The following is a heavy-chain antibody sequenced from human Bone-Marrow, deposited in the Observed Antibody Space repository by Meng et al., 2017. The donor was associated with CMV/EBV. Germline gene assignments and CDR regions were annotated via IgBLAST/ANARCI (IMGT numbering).Heavy chain of an antibody. D-gene: IGHD2/OR15-2a*01. CDR2: IIPNLGIA. CDR1: GGTFSSYA. CDR3: ARDLDRTFESAFDI. V-gene: IGHV1-69*10. J-gene: IGHJ3*02. Sequence: SVKVSCKASGGTFSSYAISWVRQAPGQGLEWMGGIIPNLGIANYAQKFQGRVTITAEISTSTAYMELSSLRSEDTAVYYCARDLDRTFESAFDIWGQGTMVTVSS.